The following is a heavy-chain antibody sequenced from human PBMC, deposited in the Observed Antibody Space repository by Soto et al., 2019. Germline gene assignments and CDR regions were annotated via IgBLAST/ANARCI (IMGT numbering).Heavy chain of an antibody. D-gene: IGHD1-7*01. V-gene: IGHV1-8*01. CDR2: MNPNSGNT. CDR1: GYTFTSYD. J-gene: IGHJ6*01. CDR3: ARGPESWNYAPLRYYYYGMDV. Sequence: QVQLVQSGAEVKKPGASVKVSCKASGYTFTSYDINWVRQATGQGLEWMGWMNPNSGNTGYAQKFQGRVTMTRNTTISTADMELSSLRSEDTAVYYCARGPESWNYAPLRYYYYGMDVWGQGTTVTVSS.